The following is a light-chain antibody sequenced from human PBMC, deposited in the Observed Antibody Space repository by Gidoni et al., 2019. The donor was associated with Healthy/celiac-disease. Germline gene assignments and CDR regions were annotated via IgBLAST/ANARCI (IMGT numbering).Light chain of an antibody. J-gene: IGLJ2*01. CDR1: ALPKQY. CDR2: KDR. Sequence: SYELTQPPSVSVSPGQTARITCSGDALPKQYAYWYQQKPGQAPVLVIYKDRERPSGIHERFSGSSSGTTVTLTISGVQAEDEADYYCQSADSSGTHVVFGGGTKLTVL. V-gene: IGLV3-25*03. CDR3: QSADSSGTHVV.